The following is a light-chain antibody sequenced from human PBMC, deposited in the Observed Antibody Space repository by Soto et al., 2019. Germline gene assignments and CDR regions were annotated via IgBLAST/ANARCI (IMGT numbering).Light chain of an antibody. Sequence: QSVLTQPPSASGTPGQMVTISCSGSSSNIGSNTVNWYQQLPGMAPKLLIYNNSQRPSGVPDRFSGSKSGTSASLAISGLQSEDEADYYSAAWDDSLRGLEFGGGTKVTVL. CDR3: AAWDDSLRGLE. CDR2: NNS. V-gene: IGLV1-44*01. CDR1: SSNIGSNT. J-gene: IGLJ2*01.